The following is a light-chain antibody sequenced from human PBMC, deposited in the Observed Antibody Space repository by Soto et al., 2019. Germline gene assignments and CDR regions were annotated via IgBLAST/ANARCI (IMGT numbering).Light chain of an antibody. CDR2: EVS. Sequence: QSALTQPASVSGSPGQSLTISCTGTSSDVGGYNHVSWYQQCPGKAPKLLIYEVSNRPSGVSNRFSGSKSGNTAALTISGHQADDEADYYYSGYTGSANSVFGGGTKLTVL. CDR1: SSDVGGYNH. V-gene: IGLV2-14*01. J-gene: IGLJ3*02. CDR3: SGYTGSANSV.